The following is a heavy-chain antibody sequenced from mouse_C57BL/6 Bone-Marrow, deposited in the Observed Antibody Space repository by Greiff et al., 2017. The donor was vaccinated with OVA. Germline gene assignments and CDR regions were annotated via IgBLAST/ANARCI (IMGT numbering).Heavy chain of an antibody. V-gene: IGHV1-55*01. J-gene: IGHJ3*01. Sequence: QVQLQHPGAELVKPGASVKMSCKASGYTFTSYWITWVKQRPGQGLEWIGDIYPGSGSTNYNEKFKSKATLTVDTSSSTAYMQLSSLTSEDSAVYYCAREIYYYGSSSLSFAYWGQGTLVTVSA. CDR2: IYPGSGST. D-gene: IGHD1-1*01. CDR1: GYTFTSYW. CDR3: AREIYYYGSSSLSFAY.